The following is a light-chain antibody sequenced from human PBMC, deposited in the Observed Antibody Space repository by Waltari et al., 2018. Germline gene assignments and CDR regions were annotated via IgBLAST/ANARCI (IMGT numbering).Light chain of an antibody. CDR3: CSYAGSYTLWV. V-gene: IGLV2-11*01. Sequence: QSALTQSRSVSGSPGQSVAISCTGTRSDVGGYDYVYWYQNRPGKAPKLMIYDVTKRPSGVPDRFSGSKSGNTASLTISGLQAEDEADYYCCSYAGSYTLWVFGGGTKLTVL. CDR1: RSDVGGYDY. J-gene: IGLJ3*02. CDR2: DVT.